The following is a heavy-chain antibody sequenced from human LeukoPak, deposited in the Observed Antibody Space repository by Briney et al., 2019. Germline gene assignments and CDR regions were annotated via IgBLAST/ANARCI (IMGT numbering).Heavy chain of an antibody. D-gene: IGHD3-22*01. CDR2: IRYDGSNK. CDR1: GFTFSSYG. V-gene: IGHV3-30*02. J-gene: IGHJ4*02. CDR3: AKAGGNYYDSSGYYHPFDY. Sequence: GGSLRLSCAASGFTFSSYGMHWVRQAPGKGLEWVAFIRYDGSNKYYADSVKGRFTISRDNSKNTLYLQMNSLRAEDTAVYYCAKAGGNYYDSSGYYHPFDYWGQGTLVTVSS.